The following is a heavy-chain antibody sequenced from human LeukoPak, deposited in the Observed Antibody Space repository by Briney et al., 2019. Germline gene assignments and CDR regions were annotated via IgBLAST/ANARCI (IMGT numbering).Heavy chain of an antibody. CDR1: GYTFTSYG. Sequence: ASVKVSCKASGYTFTSYGISWVRQAPGQGLEWMGWISAYNGNTNYAQKLQGRVTMTTDTSTSTAYMELRSLRSDDTAVYYCARDSSSWYLSKSTFDYWGQGTLVTVSS. D-gene: IGHD6-13*01. CDR3: ARDSSSWYLSKSTFDY. V-gene: IGHV1-18*01. J-gene: IGHJ4*02. CDR2: ISAYNGNT.